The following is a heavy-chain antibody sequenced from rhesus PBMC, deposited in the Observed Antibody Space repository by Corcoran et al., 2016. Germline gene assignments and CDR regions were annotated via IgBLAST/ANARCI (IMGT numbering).Heavy chain of an antibody. Sequence: QVQLQESGPGLVKPSETLSLTCAVSGGSFSSYWWSWIRQPPGKGLEWIGEINGNSGITNYNPSLTSRVTISKAASKTQFSLKLSSVPAAGAAVYYCARYGDDCSGIYCYSGYFEFWGQGALVTVSS. CDR3: ARYGDDCSGIYCYSGYFEF. V-gene: IGHV4-80*01. D-gene: IGHD2-27*01. CDR1: GGSFSSYW. CDR2: INGNSGIT. J-gene: IGHJ1*01.